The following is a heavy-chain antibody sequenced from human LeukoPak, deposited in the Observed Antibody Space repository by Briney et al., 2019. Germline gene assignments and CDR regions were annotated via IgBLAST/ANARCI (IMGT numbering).Heavy chain of an antibody. CDR1: GYTFTDYY. CDR3: ARDPRFLEWFAPGY. D-gene: IGHD3-3*01. CDR2: INPNIGGT. J-gene: IGHJ4*02. V-gene: IGHV1-2*02. Sequence: ASVKVSCKASGYTFTDYYIHWVRQAPGQGLEWMGWINPNIGGTNYAQKFQDRVTMTRDTSISTAYMELSRLRSDDTAVYYCARDPRFLEWFAPGYWGQGTLVTVSS.